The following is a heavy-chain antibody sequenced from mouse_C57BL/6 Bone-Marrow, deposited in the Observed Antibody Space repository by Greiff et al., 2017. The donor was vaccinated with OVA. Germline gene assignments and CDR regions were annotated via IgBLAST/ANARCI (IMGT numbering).Heavy chain of an antibody. CDR2: IDPENGDT. V-gene: IGHV14-4*01. Sequence: SGAELVRPGASVKLSCTASGFNIKDDYMHWVKQRPEQGLEWIGWIDPENGDTEYASKFQGKATITADPSSNTAYLQLSSLTSEDTAVYYCTSYGNYWFAYWGQGTLVTVSA. CDR1: GFNIKDDY. J-gene: IGHJ3*01. D-gene: IGHD2-1*01. CDR3: TSYGNYWFAY.